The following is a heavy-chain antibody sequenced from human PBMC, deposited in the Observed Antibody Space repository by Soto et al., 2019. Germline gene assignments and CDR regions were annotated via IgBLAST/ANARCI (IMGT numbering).Heavy chain of an antibody. Sequence: SVKVSCKASGGTFSSDAVSWVRQALGQGLEWMGGLIPILGTTHYAQKFQGRVTITADESTNTAYMELSSLRSDDTAVYYCARASGYVSGWYHDYWGQGTRVTVSS. J-gene: IGHJ4*02. CDR3: ARASGYVSGWYHDY. V-gene: IGHV1-69*13. CDR1: GGTFSSDA. CDR2: LIPILGTT. D-gene: IGHD6-19*01.